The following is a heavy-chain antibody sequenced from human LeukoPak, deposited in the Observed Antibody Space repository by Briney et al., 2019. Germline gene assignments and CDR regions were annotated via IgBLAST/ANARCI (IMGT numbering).Heavy chain of an antibody. D-gene: IGHD1-26*01. CDR2: ISSSSSTI. Sequence: PGGSLRLSCAASGFTFSYYSMNWVRQAPGKGLEWVSYISSSSSTIYYADSVKGRFTISRDIAKNSLYLQMNSLRDEDTAVYYCARAVSGTYGHFQHWGQGTLVTVSS. V-gene: IGHV3-48*02. CDR3: ARAVSGTYGHFQH. J-gene: IGHJ1*01. CDR1: GFTFSYYS.